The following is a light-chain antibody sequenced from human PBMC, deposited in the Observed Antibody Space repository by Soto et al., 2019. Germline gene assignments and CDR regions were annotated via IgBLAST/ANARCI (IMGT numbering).Light chain of an antibody. CDR2: GAS. CDR3: QRYGSSRGT. J-gene: IGKJ2*01. CDR1: ESVSSNQ. Sequence: EIVLTQSPGTLSLSPGERATLSCRASESVSSNQLAWYQQKPGQAPRLLIYGASTRASGIPDRFSGSGSGTDFTLTISALEPEDSAVYYCQRYGSSRGTFGQGTKLEIK. V-gene: IGKV3-20*01.